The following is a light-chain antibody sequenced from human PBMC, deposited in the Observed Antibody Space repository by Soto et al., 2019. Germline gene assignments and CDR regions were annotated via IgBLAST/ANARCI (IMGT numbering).Light chain of an antibody. CDR3: SSYTSSSTPYV. J-gene: IGLJ1*01. CDR1: SSDVGGYYY. CDR2: DVS. Sequence: TQTSSLSASPGKQLTISSPGTSSDVGGYYYVSWDQQHPGKAPKLMIYDVSNRPSGVSNRFSGSQSGNTAYLTIFGLQAEDEADYYCSSYTSSSTPYVLGTGTKVT. V-gene: IGLV2-14*01.